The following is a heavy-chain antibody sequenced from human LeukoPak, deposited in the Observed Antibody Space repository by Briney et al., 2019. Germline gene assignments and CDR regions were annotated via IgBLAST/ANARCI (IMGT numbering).Heavy chain of an antibody. D-gene: IGHD3-22*01. CDR3: ARGGSYYYDSES. CDR1: GGSISSGSYY. V-gene: IGHV4-61*02. Sequence: PSETLSLTCTVSGGSISSGSYYWSWIRQPAGKGLEWIGRIYTSGSTNYNPSLKSRVTISVDTSKNQFSLKLSSVTAADTAVYYCARGGSYYYDSESWGQGTLVTVSS. J-gene: IGHJ4*02. CDR2: IYTSGST.